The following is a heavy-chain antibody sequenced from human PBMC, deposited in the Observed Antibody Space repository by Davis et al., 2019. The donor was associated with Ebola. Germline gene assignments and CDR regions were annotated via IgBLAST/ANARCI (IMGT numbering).Heavy chain of an antibody. V-gene: IGHV3-74*01. CDR1: GFTLSSYW. CDR2: IYSGES. Sequence: PGGSLRLSCAASGFTLSSYWMHWVRQAPGKGLVWVSRIYSGESYYADSVRGRFTISRDNARNTLYLQLNSLRDEDTAVYYCVRGNSGYGNFDNWGQGTLVTVSS. J-gene: IGHJ4*02. D-gene: IGHD3-22*01. CDR3: VRGNSGYGNFDN.